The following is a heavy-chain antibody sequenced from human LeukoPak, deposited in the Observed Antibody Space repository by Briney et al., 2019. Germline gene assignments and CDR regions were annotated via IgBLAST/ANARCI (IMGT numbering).Heavy chain of an antibody. J-gene: IGHJ5*02. CDR2: IYHSGST. V-gene: IGHV4-38-2*01. CDR3: ARHGPESSSWPNWFDP. CDR1: GYSISSGYS. Sequence: SETLSLTCAVFGYSISSGYSWGWIRQPPGKGLEWIGSIYHSGSTNYNPSLKSRVTLSVDTSKNQFSLKLSSVTAADTAVYYCARHGPESSSWPNWFDPWGQGTLVTVSS. D-gene: IGHD6-13*01.